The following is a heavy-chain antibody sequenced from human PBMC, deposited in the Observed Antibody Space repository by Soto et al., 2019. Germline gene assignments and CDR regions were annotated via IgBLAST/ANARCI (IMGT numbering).Heavy chain of an antibody. CDR2: INHSGST. CDR1: GGSFSDHY. D-gene: IGHD5-18*01. CDR3: ARGVRGYSYGGLDS. J-gene: IGHJ5*01. V-gene: IGHV4-34*01. Sequence: QVQLQQWGAGLLKPSETLSLTCAVYGGSFSDHYWSWIRQTPGKGLEWIGEINHSGSTNYNPSFKSRVTLSVDTSKNQFSLYLSSVTAADTAVIYCARGVRGYSYGGLDSWGQGTLVTVSA.